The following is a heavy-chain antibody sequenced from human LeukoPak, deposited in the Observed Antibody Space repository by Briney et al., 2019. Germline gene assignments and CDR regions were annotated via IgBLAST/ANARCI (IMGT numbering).Heavy chain of an antibody. CDR3: ARDLRHSTKRRFDC. Sequence: WASVKVSCKASGYTFSSYGVSWVRQAPGHGLEWMGWISAYNGNTDYAQKLQDRVTMTTDTSTSTAYMELRSLRSDDTAVYYCARDLRHSTKRRFDCWGQGTLVTVSS. D-gene: IGHD6-13*01. J-gene: IGHJ4*02. CDR2: ISAYNGNT. V-gene: IGHV1-18*01. CDR1: GYTFSSYG.